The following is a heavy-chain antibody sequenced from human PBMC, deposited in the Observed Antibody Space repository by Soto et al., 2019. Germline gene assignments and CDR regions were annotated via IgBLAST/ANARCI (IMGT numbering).Heavy chain of an antibody. V-gene: IGHV1-18*01. CDR1: GYTFTNYG. CDR2: INGDNGDT. J-gene: IGHJ6*02. CDR3: ARHGRDYNANTGVYYSYGMNV. Sequence: VQLVQSGAEVKQPGASVKVSCKASGYTFTNYGVTWVRQAPGQGLEWMGWINGDNGDTHYAQNVQGKATMTTDKSTRTAYMELRSLKSADTAVYYCARHGRDYNANTGVYYSYGMNVWGQGTTITVSS. D-gene: IGHD7-27*01.